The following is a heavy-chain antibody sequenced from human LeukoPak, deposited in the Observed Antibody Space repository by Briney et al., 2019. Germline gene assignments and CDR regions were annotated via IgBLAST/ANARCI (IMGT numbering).Heavy chain of an antibody. CDR3: AKAGYSSGYYYYYGMDV. V-gene: IGHV3-30*02. D-gene: IGHD6-19*01. Sequence: GGSLRLSCVASGITFSSYGMHWVRQAPGKGLEWVAVIWYDGSNKYYADSVKGRFTISRDNSKNTLYLQMNSLRAEDTAVYYCAKAGYSSGYYYYYGMDVWGQGTTVTASS. CDR2: IWYDGSNK. CDR1: GITFSSYG. J-gene: IGHJ6*02.